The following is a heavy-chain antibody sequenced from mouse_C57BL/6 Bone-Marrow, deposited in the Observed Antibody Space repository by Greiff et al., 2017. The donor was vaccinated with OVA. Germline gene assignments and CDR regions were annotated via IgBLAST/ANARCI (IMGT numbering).Heavy chain of an antibody. CDR1: GFSFNTYA. CDR2: IRSKSNNYAT. D-gene: IGHD2-3*01. V-gene: IGHV10-1*01. CDR3: VRHDVDWYFDV. J-gene: IGHJ1*03. Sequence: EVQGVESGGGLVQPKGSLKLSCAASGFSFNTYAMNWVRQAPGKGLEWVARIRSKSNNYATYYADSVKDRFTISRDDSESMLYLQMNNLKTEDTAIYYCVRHDVDWYFDVWGTGTTVTVSS.